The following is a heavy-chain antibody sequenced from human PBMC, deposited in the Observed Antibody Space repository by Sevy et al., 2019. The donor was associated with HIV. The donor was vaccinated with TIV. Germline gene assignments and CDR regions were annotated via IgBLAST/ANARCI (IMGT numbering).Heavy chain of an antibody. J-gene: IGHJ4*02. V-gene: IGHV1-2*02. CDR3: VRDDRDGYFEY. Sequence: ASVKVSCKASGYTFTGYYMHWMRQAPGQGLEWMGGINPDSGGPTYAPTFQGRVTLTRDTSISTAYMDLSRLKSDDTAVYYCVRDDRDGYFEYWGQGTLVTVSS. CDR1: GYTFTGYY. CDR2: INPDSGGP.